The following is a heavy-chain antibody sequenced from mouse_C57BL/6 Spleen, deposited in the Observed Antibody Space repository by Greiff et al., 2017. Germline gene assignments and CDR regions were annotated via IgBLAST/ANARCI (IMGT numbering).Heavy chain of an antibody. CDR1: GYTFTDYY. Sequence: QVQLKQSGAELVRPGASVKLSCKASGYTFTDYYINWVQQRPGQGLEWIARIYPGSGNTYYNEKFKGKATLTAEKSSSTAYMQLSSLTSEDSAVYFCASQEWYGYYDRFAYWGQGTLVTVSA. V-gene: IGHV1-76*01. CDR3: ASQEWYGYYDRFAY. J-gene: IGHJ3*01. D-gene: IGHD2-3*01. CDR2: IYPGSGNT.